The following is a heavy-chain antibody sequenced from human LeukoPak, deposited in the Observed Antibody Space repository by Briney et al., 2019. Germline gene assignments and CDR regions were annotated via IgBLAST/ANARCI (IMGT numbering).Heavy chain of an antibody. D-gene: IGHD2-15*01. CDR3: ARDPALGYCSGGSCLRPY. V-gene: IGHV3-30*03. Sequence: GRSLRLSCAASGFTFSSYGMHWVRQAPGKGLEWVAVISYDGSNKYYADSVKGRFTISRDNSKNTLYLQMNSLRAEDTAVYYCARDPALGYCSGGSCLRPYWGQGTLVTVSS. J-gene: IGHJ4*02. CDR1: GFTFSSYG. CDR2: ISYDGSNK.